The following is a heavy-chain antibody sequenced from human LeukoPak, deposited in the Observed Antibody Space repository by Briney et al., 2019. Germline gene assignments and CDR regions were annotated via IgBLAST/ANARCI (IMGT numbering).Heavy chain of an antibody. V-gene: IGHV1-2*02. D-gene: IGHD2-2*01. CDR1: GYTFTAYY. CDR3: ARDRVVVPAAFDY. CDR2: INPDSGAT. Sequence: ASVKVSCKASGYTFTAYYIHWVRQAPGQGLEWMGWINPDSGATSSAQKFQGRVTMTRDTSISTAYMELSRLRSDDTAVYYCARDRVVVPAAFDYWGQGTLVTVSS. J-gene: IGHJ4*02.